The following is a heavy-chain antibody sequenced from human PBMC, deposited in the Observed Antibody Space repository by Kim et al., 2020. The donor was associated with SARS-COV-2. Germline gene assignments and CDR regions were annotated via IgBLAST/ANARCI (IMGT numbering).Heavy chain of an antibody. CDR3: ARGGRFLEWLFNY. V-gene: IGHV1-69*01. Sequence: YAQKFPGRVTITAEESTSTAYMELSSLRSEDTAVYYCARGGRFLEWLFNYWGQGTLVTVSS. J-gene: IGHJ4*02. D-gene: IGHD3-3*01.